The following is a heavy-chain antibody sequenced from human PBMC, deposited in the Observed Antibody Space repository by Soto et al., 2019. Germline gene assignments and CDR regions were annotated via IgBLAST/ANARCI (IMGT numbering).Heavy chain of an antibody. J-gene: IGHJ6*02. CDR3: ARDNAPFTIFGAAGGMDV. Sequence: SETLSLTCTVSGGSISSYYWSWIRQPPGKGLEWIGYIYYSGSTNYNPSLKSRVTISVDTSKNQFSLKLSSVTAADTAVYYCARDNAPFTIFGAAGGMDVWGQGTTVTV. D-gene: IGHD3-3*01. CDR2: IYYSGST. CDR1: GGSISSYY. V-gene: IGHV4-59*01.